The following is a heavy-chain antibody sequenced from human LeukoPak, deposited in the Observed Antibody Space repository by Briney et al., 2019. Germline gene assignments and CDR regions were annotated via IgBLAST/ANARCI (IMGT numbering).Heavy chain of an antibody. CDR3: IANYYDSSGYPIAYYFDY. CDR2: IRSKAYGETT. Sequence: GGSLRLSCTASGINFGDYAMSWVRQAPGKRLEWVGFIRSKAYGETTEYAASVKGRFTISRDDSKSMAYLQMNSLKTEDTAVYYCIANYYDSSGYPIAYYFDYWGQGTLVTVSS. J-gene: IGHJ4*02. D-gene: IGHD3-22*01. V-gene: IGHV3-49*04. CDR1: GINFGDYA.